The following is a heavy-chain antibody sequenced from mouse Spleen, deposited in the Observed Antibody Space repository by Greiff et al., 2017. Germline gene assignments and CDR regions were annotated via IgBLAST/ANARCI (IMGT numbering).Heavy chain of an antibody. CDR3: ARRMGLGYFDY. J-gene: IGHJ2*01. CDR1: GYTFTDYY. V-gene: IGHV1-84*01. D-gene: IGHD4-1*01. Sequence: QLQESGPELAKPGASVKISCKASGYTFTDYYINWVKQRPGQGLEWIGWIYPGNDDTRYNERFKTKATLTVDTSSSSAYMQLRSLTSEDSAVYYCARRMGLGYFDYWGQGTTLTVSS. CDR2: IYPGNDDT.